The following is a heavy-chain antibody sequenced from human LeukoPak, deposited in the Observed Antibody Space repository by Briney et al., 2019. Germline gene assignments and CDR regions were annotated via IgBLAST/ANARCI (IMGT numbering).Heavy chain of an antibody. CDR2: ISSSSSYI. CDR1: GFTFSSYS. J-gene: IGHJ4*01. CDR3: ARAINAVGATTRYYFDY. V-gene: IGHV3-21*01. D-gene: IGHD1-26*01. Sequence: GGSLRLSCAASGFTFSSYSMNWVRQAPGKGLERVSSISSSSSYIYYADSVKGRFTISRDNAKNSLYLQMNSLRADETAVYYCARAINAVGATTRYYFDYWGQGTLVTVSS.